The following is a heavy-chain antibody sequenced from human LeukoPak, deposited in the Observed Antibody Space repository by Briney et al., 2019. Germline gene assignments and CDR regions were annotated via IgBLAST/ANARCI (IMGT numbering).Heavy chain of an antibody. D-gene: IGHD1/OR15-1a*01. Sequence: PGGSLRLSCAASGFTFSAYAMSWVRQARGKGPEWVSGIRDSGDRTFYADSVKGRITISRDNSKNTLYLQMDSLRGEDTAMYYCVKEETTIRIPVLDYWGQGTLVTVSS. CDR1: GFTFSAYA. CDR3: VKEETTIRIPVLDY. CDR2: IRDSGDRT. V-gene: IGHV3-23*01. J-gene: IGHJ4*02.